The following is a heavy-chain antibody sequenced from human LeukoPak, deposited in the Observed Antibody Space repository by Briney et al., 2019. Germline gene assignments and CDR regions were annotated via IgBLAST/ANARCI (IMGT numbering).Heavy chain of an antibody. CDR1: GYTFTSYG. J-gene: IGHJ4*02. Sequence: VASVKVSCKASGYTFTSYGISWVRQALGQGLEWMGWISAYNGNTNYAQKLQGRVTMTTDTSTSTAYMELRSLRSDDTAVYYCARDSSDGYGHPFDYWGQGTLVPVSS. CDR2: ISAYNGNT. V-gene: IGHV1-18*04. D-gene: IGHD5-18*01. CDR3: ARDSSDGYGHPFDY.